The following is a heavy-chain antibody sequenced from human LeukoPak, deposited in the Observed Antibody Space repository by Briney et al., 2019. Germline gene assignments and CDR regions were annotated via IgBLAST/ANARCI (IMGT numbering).Heavy chain of an antibody. CDR1: GGSFSGYY. V-gene: IGHV4-34*01. Sequence: PSETLSLTCAVYGGSFSGYYWGWIRQPPGKGLEWIGEINHSGSTNYNPSLKSRVTISVDTSKNQFSLKLSSVTAADTAVYYCARRGRDSSGYYQLDYWGQGTLVTVSS. CDR3: ARRGRDSSGYYQLDY. CDR2: INHSGST. J-gene: IGHJ4*02. D-gene: IGHD3-22*01.